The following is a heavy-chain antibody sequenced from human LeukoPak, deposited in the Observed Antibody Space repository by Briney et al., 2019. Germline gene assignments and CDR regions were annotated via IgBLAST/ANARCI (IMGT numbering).Heavy chain of an antibody. Sequence: PGGSLRLSCAASGFIFSSYTMHWVRQAPGKGLEYVSTINGYGLNTFYANSVKGRFTISRDNSKNTLYLQMGSLRAEDTAVYYCARVWPLHDAFDIWGQGTMVTVSS. CDR1: GFIFSSYT. D-gene: IGHD2-21*01. V-gene: IGHV3-64*01. CDR2: INGYGLNT. J-gene: IGHJ3*02. CDR3: ARVWPLHDAFDI.